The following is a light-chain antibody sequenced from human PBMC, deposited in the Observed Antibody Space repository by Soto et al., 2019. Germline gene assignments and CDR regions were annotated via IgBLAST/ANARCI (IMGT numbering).Light chain of an antibody. J-gene: IGKJ1*01. Sequence: DIQMTQSPSSLSASVGDRVTITCRASQGISNSLAWYQQKPGKVPKLLIYPASTLQSGVPSRFSGSGSGTDITLTISSLQPEDVATYYCQNYKSAPWTFGQGTKVEIK. CDR3: QNYKSAPWT. CDR1: QGISNS. CDR2: PAS. V-gene: IGKV1-27*01.